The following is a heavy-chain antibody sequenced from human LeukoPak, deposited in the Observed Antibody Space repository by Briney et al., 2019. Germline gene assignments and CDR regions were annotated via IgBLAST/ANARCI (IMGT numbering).Heavy chain of an antibody. J-gene: IGHJ4*02. CDR3: ARRGGTVGATTGDFDY. D-gene: IGHD1-26*01. V-gene: IGHV1-69*01. CDR2: IIPIFGTA. Sequence: SVKVSCKASGGTFSSYAISWVRQAPGQGLEWMGGIIPIFGTANYAQNFQGRVTITADESTSTAYMEMSSLRSEDTAVYYCARRGGTVGATTGDFDYWGQGTLVTVSS. CDR1: GGTFSSYA.